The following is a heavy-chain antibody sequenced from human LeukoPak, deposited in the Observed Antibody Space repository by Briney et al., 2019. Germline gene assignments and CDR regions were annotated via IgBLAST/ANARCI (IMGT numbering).Heavy chain of an antibody. V-gene: IGHV3-15*01. CDR3: TVVNYGSGSYPLGY. Sequence: PGGSLRLSCAASGFTFSSYGMSWVRQAPEKGLEWVGRIKSKTDGGTTDYAASVKGRFTISRDDSKNTLYLQMNSLKTEDTAVYYCTVVNYGSGSYPLGYWGQGTLVTVSS. CDR1: GFTFSSYG. J-gene: IGHJ4*02. D-gene: IGHD3-10*01. CDR2: IKSKTDGGTT.